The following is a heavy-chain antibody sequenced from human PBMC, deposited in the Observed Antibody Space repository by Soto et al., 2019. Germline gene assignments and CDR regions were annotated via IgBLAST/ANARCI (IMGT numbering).Heavy chain of an antibody. V-gene: IGHV3-7*01. J-gene: IGHJ4*02. CDR1: GFTFSRYW. CDR3: ARVPRRGDYIWGSYRTSWYFDY. D-gene: IGHD3-16*02. CDR2: IKQDGSEK. Sequence: GGALRLSCAASGFTFSRYWMSWGRQAPGEGLEWVANIKQDGSEKYYVDSVKGRFTISRDNAKNSLYLQMNSLRAEDTAVYYCARVPRRGDYIWGSYRTSWYFDYWGQGTLVTVSS.